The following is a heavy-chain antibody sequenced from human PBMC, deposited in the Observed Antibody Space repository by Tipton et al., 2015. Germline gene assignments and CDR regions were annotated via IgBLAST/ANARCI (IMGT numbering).Heavy chain of an antibody. D-gene: IGHD5-18*01. V-gene: IGHV4-4*07. CDR1: GGSISGYY. CDR3: ARGLRGYSSN. CDR2: VHVSGRT. Sequence: TLSLTCTVSGGSISGYYWNWIRQSAGKGLEWVGRVHVSGRTNYNPSLQSRVTMSLDTSKNQFSLYLTSVTAADTAVYYCARGLRGYSSNWSQGSLVTVSS. J-gene: IGHJ4*02.